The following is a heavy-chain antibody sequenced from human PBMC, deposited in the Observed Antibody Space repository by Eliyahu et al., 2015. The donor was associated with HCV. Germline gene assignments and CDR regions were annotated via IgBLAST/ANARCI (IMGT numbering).Heavy chain of an antibody. J-gene: IGHJ4*02. CDR3: ARHPNNYYGSGSPDY. D-gene: IGHD3-10*01. CDR2: IYYSGST. Sequence: QLQLQESGPGLVKPSETLSLTCTVSGGSISSSSYSWGWIRQPPGKGLEWIGSIYYSGSTDYNPSLKSRVTMSVDTSKNQFSLELSSVTAADTAVYYCARHPNNYYGSGSPDYWGQGTLVTVSS. CDR1: GGSISSSSYS. V-gene: IGHV4-39*01.